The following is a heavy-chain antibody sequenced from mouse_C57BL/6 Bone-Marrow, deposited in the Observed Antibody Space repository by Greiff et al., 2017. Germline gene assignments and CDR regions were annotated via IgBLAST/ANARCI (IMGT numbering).Heavy chain of an antibody. CDR2: IYPGSGST. CDR1: GYTFPSYW. V-gene: IGHV1-55*01. J-gene: IGHJ2*01. D-gene: IGHD1-1*01. CDR3: ASGFITTASEYFDY. Sequence: QVQLQQSGAELVKPGASVKMSCKASGYTFPSYWITWVKQRPGQGLEWIGDIYPGSGSTNYNEKFKSKATLTVDTSSSTAYMQLSSLTSEDSAVYYCASGFITTASEYFDYWGQGTTLTVSS.